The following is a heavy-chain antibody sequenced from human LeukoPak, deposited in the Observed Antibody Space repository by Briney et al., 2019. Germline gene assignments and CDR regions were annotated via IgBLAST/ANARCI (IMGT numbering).Heavy chain of an antibody. Sequence: PGGSLRLSCEASGLTFSRDWMGWVRQAPGKGLEWAANIRQDGGETYYGDSVKGRFIISRDNAKNSLFLQMNRLRAEDTAVYYCATYSSLNTREFQYWGQGTLVTVSP. CDR2: IRQDGGET. V-gene: IGHV3-7*01. J-gene: IGHJ1*01. CDR3: ATYSSLNTREFQY. D-gene: IGHD3-22*01. CDR1: GLTFSRDW.